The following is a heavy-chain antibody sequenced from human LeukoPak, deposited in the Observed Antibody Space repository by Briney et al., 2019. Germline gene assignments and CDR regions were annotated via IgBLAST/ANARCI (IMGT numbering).Heavy chain of an antibody. CDR1: GGSFSGYY. J-gene: IGHJ6*03. CDR2: INHSGST. V-gene: IGHV4-34*01. D-gene: IGHD3-10*01. Sequence: PSETLSRTCAVYGGSFSGYYWSWIRQPPGKGLEWIGEINHSGSTNYNPSLKSRVTISVDTSKNQFSLKLSSVTAADTAVYYCARGRRRRTITMVRGVNGYYYYMDVWGKGTAVTVSS. CDR3: ARGRRRRTITMVRGVNGYYYYMDV.